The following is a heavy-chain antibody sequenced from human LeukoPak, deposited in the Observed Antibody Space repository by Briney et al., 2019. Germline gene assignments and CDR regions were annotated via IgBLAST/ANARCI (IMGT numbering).Heavy chain of an antibody. D-gene: IGHD7-27*01. Sequence: GGSLRLSCAASGFTLSDYWVHWVRQAPGKGLVWVSRINTNGGRTDYADSVKGRFTISRDNAKNTVSLQMNSLRAEDTAVYYCARSFSGSRGYWGQGTRVTVSS. CDR3: ARSFSGSRGY. V-gene: IGHV3-74*01. CDR2: INTNGGRT. CDR1: GFTLSDYW. J-gene: IGHJ4*02.